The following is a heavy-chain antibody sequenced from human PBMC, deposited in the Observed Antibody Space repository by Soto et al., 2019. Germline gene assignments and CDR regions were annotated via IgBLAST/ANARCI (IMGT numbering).Heavy chain of an antibody. CDR1: GFTFTSSA. CDR3: AAWYSSSYQTKFQH. CDR2: IVVGSGNT. D-gene: IGHD6-13*01. Sequence: SVKVSCKASGFTFTSSAVQWVRQARGQRLEWIGWIVVGSGNTNYAQTFQERVTFTRDMSTSTAYMELSSLRSEDTAVYYCAAWYSSSYQTKFQHWGQGTLVTVSS. J-gene: IGHJ1*01. V-gene: IGHV1-58*01.